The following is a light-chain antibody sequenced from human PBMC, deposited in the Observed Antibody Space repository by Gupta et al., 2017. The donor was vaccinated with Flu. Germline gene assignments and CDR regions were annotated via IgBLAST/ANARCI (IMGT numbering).Light chain of an antibody. V-gene: IGKV1-39*01. Sequence: DIQMTQSPSSLSASVGDRVTITCRASQSISSDLKWYQQKPGKAPKRLIYAASSLQSGVPSRFSGSGSGTDFTLTISSLQPEDFATYYCQQNYSTPWTFGQGTKVEIK. CDR1: QSISSD. J-gene: IGKJ1*01. CDR2: AAS. CDR3: QQNYSTPWT.